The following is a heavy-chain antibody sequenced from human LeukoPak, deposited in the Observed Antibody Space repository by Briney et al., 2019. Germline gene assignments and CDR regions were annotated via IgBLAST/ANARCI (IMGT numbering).Heavy chain of an antibody. J-gene: IGHJ3*02. D-gene: IGHD3-3*01. CDR1: GFTFSSYA. CDR3: AKTYYDFWSGYFGAFDI. Sequence: GSLRLSCAASGFTFSSYAMSWVRQAPGKGLEWVSAISGSGGSTYYADSVKGRFTISRDNSKNTLYLQMNSLRAEDTAVYYCAKTYYDFWSGYFGAFDIWGQGTMVTVSS. V-gene: IGHV3-23*01. CDR2: ISGSGGST.